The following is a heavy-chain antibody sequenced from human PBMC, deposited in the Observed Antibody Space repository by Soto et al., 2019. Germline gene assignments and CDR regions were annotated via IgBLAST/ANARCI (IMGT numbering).Heavy chain of an antibody. CDR2: IIPIFGTA. CDR1: GGTFSSYA. V-gene: IGHV1-69*01. J-gene: IGHJ2*01. CDR3: ALETGYSSGWTTRYFDL. Sequence: QVKLVQSGAEVKKPVSSVKVSCKASGGTFSSYAISWVRQAPGQGLEWMGGIIPIFGTANYAQKFQGRVTITADESTSTAYMELSSLRSEDTAVYYCALETGYSSGWTTRYFDLWGRGTLVTVSS. D-gene: IGHD6-19*01.